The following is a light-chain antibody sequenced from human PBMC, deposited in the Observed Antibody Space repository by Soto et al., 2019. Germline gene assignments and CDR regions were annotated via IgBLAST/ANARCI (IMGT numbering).Light chain of an antibody. J-gene: IGKJ1*01. CDR2: KAS. Sequence: DIQMTQSPSTLSASVGDRVTITCRASQSIRSWLAWYQQKPGKAPKLLIYKASSLETGVPSRFSGSGSGTEFTLIISSLQPDDFASYYCQQYGSSSPWTFDQGTKVEIK. CDR3: QQYGSSSPWT. V-gene: IGKV1-5*03. CDR1: QSIRSW.